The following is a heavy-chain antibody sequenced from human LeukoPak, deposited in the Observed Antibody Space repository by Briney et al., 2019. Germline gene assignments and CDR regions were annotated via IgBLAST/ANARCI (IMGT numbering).Heavy chain of an antibody. CDR2: IYSGGST. V-gene: IGHV3-53*01. D-gene: IGHD1-26*01. Sequence: PGGSLRLSCAASGFTVSSNYMSWVRQAPGKALEWVSVIYSGGSTYYADSVKGRFTISRDNSKNILYLQMNSLRAEDTAVYYCARMGVGAMGFWGQGTLVTVSS. CDR3: ARMGVGAMGF. CDR1: GFTVSSNY. J-gene: IGHJ4*02.